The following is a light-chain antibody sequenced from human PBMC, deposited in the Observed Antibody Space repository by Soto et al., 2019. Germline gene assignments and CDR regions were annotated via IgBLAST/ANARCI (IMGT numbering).Light chain of an antibody. CDR2: DVS. CDR3: YSYGGSYTWV. J-gene: IGLJ3*02. Sequence: QSVLTQPRSVSGSPGQSVTISCTGTSGDVGGYNFVSWYQQHPGKAPTLMIFDVSQRPSGVPDRFSGSKSGNTASLTISGFQADDEAGYYCYSYGGSYTWVFGGGTKVTVL. V-gene: IGLV2-11*01. CDR1: SGDVGGYNF.